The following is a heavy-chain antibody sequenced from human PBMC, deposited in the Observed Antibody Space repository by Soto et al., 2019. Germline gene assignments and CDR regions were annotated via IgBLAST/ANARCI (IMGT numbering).Heavy chain of an antibody. Sequence: GGSLRLSCAASGFTFSSYAMSWVRQAPGKGLEWVSAISGSGGSTYYADSVKGRFTISRDNSKNTLYLQMNSLRAEDTAVYYCARLIVVVTAIPVYYYYGRDVWGKGTRVTVPS. V-gene: IGHV3-23*01. CDR3: ARLIVVVTAIPVYYYYGRDV. CDR1: GFTFSSYA. D-gene: IGHD2-21*02. J-gene: IGHJ6*04. CDR2: ISGSGGST.